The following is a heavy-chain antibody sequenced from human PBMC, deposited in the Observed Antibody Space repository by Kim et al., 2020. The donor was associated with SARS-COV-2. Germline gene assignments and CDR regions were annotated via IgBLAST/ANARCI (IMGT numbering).Heavy chain of an antibody. Sequence: SETLSLTCAVYGGSFSGYYWSWIRQPPGKGLEWIGEINHSGSTNYNPSLKSRVTISVDTSKNQFSLKLSSVTAADTAVYYCARGFFRRVTNPQNYFDYWGQGTLVTVSS. V-gene: IGHV4-34*01. J-gene: IGHJ4*02. D-gene: IGHD5-18*01. CDR2: INHSGST. CDR3: ARGFFRRVTNPQNYFDY. CDR1: GGSFSGYY.